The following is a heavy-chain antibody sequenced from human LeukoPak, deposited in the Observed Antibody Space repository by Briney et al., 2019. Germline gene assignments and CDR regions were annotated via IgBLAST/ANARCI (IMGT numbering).Heavy chain of an antibody. J-gene: IGHJ4*02. V-gene: IGHV3-30-3*01. CDR3: ARDIRGYYFEY. CDR1: GFTFSSYA. Sequence: PGGSLRLSCAASGFTFSSYAMHWVRQAPGKGLEWVAVISYDGSNKYYADSVKGRFTISRDNSKNTLYLQMNSLRAEDTAVYYCARDIRGYYFEYWGQGTLVTVSS. CDR2: ISYDGSNK.